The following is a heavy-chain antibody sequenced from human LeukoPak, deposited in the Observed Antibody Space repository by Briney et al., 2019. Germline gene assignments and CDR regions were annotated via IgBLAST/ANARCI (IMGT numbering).Heavy chain of an antibody. CDR2: IYYSGST. Sequence: SETLSLTCTVSGVSISSYYWSWIRQPPGKGLEWIGSIYYSGSTYYNPSLKSRVTISVDTSKNQFSLKLSSVTGADTAVYYCARLSCSGGSCYGPYDYWGQGTLVTVSS. J-gene: IGHJ4*02. CDR3: ARLSCSGGSCYGPYDY. CDR1: GVSISSYY. D-gene: IGHD2-15*01. V-gene: IGHV4-39*01.